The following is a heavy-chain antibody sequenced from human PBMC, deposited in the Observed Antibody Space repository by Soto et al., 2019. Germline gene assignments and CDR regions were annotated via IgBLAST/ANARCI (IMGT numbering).Heavy chain of an antibody. V-gene: IGHV3-30*09. CDR2: ISSDGSDK. CDR1: GFTFSSYA. D-gene: IGHD3-10*01. Sequence: PWGSLRLSCAASGFTFSSYAMHWVRQAPGKGLEWVAVISSDGSDKYYADSVKGRFAISRDNSKNTLYVQLNRMRAEDTALYYCARDRQYGAGFIDVWGQGTTVTVS. J-gene: IGHJ6*02. CDR3: ARDRQYGAGFIDV.